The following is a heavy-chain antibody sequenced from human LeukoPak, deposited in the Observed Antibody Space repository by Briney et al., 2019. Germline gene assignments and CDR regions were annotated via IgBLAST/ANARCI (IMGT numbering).Heavy chain of an antibody. D-gene: IGHD3-10*02. CDR2: ISSSGSTI. CDR1: GFTFSSYE. Sequence: GGSLRLSCAASGFTFSSYEMNWVRQAPGKGLEWVSYISSSGSTIYYVDSVKGRFTISRDNAKNSLYLQMNSLRAEDTAVYYCAELGITMIGGVWGKGTTVTVSS. V-gene: IGHV3-48*03. CDR3: AELGITMIGGV. J-gene: IGHJ6*04.